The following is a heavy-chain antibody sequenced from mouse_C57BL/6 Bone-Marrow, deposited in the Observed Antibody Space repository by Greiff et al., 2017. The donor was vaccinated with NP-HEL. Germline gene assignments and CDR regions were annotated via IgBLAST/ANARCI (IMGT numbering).Heavy chain of an antibody. V-gene: IGHV6-3*01. J-gene: IGHJ4*01. Sequence: EVKVEESGGGLVQPGGSMKLSCVASGFTFSNYWMNWVRQSPEKGLEWVAQIRLKSDNYATHYAESVKGRFTISRDDYKSSVYLQMNNLRAEDTGIYYCIYMVAYAMDYWGQGTSVTVSS. D-gene: IGHD2-2*01. CDR3: IYMVAYAMDY. CDR1: GFTFSNYW. CDR2: IRLKSDNYAT.